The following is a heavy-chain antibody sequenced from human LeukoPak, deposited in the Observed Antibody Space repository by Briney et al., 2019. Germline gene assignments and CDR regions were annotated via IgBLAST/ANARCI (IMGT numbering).Heavy chain of an antibody. Sequence: ASVKVSCKASGYTFTGYYMHWVRQAPGQGLEWMGRINPNSGNTNYAQKLQGRVTMTTDISTITAYMELRSLRSDDTAVYYCARGFWHSSGYYLDYWGQGTLVTVSS. J-gene: IGHJ4*02. D-gene: IGHD3-22*01. CDR1: GYTFTGYY. CDR2: INPNSGNT. V-gene: IGHV1-2*06. CDR3: ARGFWHSSGYYLDY.